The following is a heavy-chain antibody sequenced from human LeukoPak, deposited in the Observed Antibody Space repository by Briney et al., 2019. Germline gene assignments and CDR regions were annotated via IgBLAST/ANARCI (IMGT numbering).Heavy chain of an antibody. CDR3: ARGKRRFDI. J-gene: IGHJ4*02. CDR2: ISPSAYST. CDR1: GFTVSSNY. Sequence: GGSLRLSCAASGFTVSSNYMSWVRQAPGKGLEWISYISPSAYSTYYADSVKGRFSISRDNAKNSLYLQMNSLRVEDTAIYYCARGKRRFDIWGQGTLVTVSS. V-gene: IGHV3-11*01.